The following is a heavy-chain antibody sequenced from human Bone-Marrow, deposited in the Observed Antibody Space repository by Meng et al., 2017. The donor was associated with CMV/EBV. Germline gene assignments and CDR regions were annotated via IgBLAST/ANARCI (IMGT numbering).Heavy chain of an antibody. CDR1: GGSISSYY. D-gene: IGHD2-2*01. J-gene: IGHJ4*02. V-gene: IGHV4-59*01. CDR3: ARAEYQLLAPFAY. Sequence: SETLSLPCTVSGGSISSYYWSWIRQPPGKGLEWIGYIYYSGSTNYNPSLKSRVTISVDTSKNQFSLKLSSVTAADTAVYYRARAEYQLLAPFAYWGQGTLVTVSS. CDR2: IYYSGST.